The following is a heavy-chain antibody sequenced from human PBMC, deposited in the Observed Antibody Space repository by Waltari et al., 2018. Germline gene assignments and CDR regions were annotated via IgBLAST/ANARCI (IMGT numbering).Heavy chain of an antibody. CDR3: ASPIVVVTAAGDGAFDI. D-gene: IGHD2-21*02. V-gene: IGHV1-69*15. J-gene: IGHJ3*02. Sequence: QVQLVQSGAEVKKPGSSVKVSCKASGGTFSSYAISWVRQAPGHGLEWMGRIIPIFGTANYAQKFQGRVTITADESTSTAYMELSSLRSEDTAVYYCASPIVVVTAAGDGAFDIWGQGTMVTVSS. CDR2: IIPIFGTA. CDR1: GGTFSSYA.